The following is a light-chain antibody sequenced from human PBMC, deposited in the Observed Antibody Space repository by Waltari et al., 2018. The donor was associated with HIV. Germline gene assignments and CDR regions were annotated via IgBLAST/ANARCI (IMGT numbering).Light chain of an antibody. Sequence: VMTQSPATLSVSPGERATLSCRASQSVSSNLAWYQQKPGQAPRLLIYDASTRATGIPARFSGSGSGTDFTLTISSLHSEDFAVYYCQQYSNWPYTFGQGTKLYIK. J-gene: IGKJ2*01. CDR2: DAS. CDR3: QQYSNWPYT. CDR1: QSVSSN. V-gene: IGKV3-15*01.